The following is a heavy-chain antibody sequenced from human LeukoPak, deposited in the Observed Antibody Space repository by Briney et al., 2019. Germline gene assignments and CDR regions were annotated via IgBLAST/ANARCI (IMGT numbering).Heavy chain of an antibody. J-gene: IGHJ4*02. Sequence: ASVKVSCKGSGYTFTGYSLHWVRPAPGQGLEWMGRINPKSGCTEYAQKFQGRVTMTRDTSISTAYMELSTLRSDDTAVYFCARNLPRDYGEYVGYWGQGTLVTVSS. CDR3: ARNLPRDYGEYVGY. CDR2: INPKSGCT. D-gene: IGHD4-17*01. CDR1: GYTFTGYS. V-gene: IGHV1-2*06.